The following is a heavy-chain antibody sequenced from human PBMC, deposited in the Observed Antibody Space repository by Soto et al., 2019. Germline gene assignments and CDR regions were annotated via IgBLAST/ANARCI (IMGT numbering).Heavy chain of an antibody. CDR2: ISTSGSTA. V-gene: IGHV3-48*03. CDR3: ASLVVVPAPILVRDY. J-gene: IGHJ4*02. CDR1: GITFTNYE. Sequence: QLVESGGGLVQPGGSLRLSCAASGITFTNYEMNWVRRAPGKGLEWVSYISTSGSTAYYADSVKGRFTISRDNAKNSLDLQMNSLRAEDTAVYYCASLVVVPAPILVRDYWGRGTLVTVSS. D-gene: IGHD2-2*01.